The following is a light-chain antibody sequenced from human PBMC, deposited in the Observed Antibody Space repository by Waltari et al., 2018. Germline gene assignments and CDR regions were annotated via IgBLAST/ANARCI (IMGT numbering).Light chain of an antibody. J-gene: IGKJ2*01. Sequence: DVVMTQSPLSLPVTLGQQASISCRSSQSLPYSDGNTYLLCLHQSPGQSPRRLIYKVSDRDSDVPDRFGGSASGTDVTLKISRVEAEDVGVYYCMQGTHWPLMYAFGQGTKLEIK. CDR3: MQGTHWPLMYA. CDR1: QSLPYSDGNTY. V-gene: IGKV2-30*01. CDR2: KVS.